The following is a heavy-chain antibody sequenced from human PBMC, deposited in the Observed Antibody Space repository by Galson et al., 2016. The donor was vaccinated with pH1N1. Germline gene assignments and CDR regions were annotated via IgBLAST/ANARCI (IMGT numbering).Heavy chain of an antibody. Sequence: QSGAEVKKPGESLKISCKGSGYNFASSWIGWVRQMPGKGLEWMGIIYLGGSLVRYSPSFQGQVTISADKSINIVYLQWSSLKASDTAIYYCARQNDYGDYRGDAFDIWGQGRMVTVSS. CDR2: IYLGGSLV. CDR1: GYNFASSW. V-gene: IGHV5-51*01. D-gene: IGHD4-17*01. CDR3: ARQNDYGDYRGDAFDI. J-gene: IGHJ3*02.